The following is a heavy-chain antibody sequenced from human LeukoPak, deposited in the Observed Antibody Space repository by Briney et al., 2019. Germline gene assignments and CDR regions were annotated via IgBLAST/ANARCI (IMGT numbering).Heavy chain of an antibody. J-gene: IGHJ4*02. CDR2: ITSRGEST. CDR1: GFTFSIYA. V-gene: IGHV3-23*01. CDR3: ARDRPNYYGSDGHYYRRDGDY. D-gene: IGHD3-22*01. Sequence: LSGGSLRLSCAASGFTFSIYAMSWVRQAPGKGLQWVSSITSRGESTWYVDSVKGRFTITRDNSENTLYLRMHSLRAEDTAVYYCARDRPNYYGSDGHYYRRDGDYWGRGTLVSVSS.